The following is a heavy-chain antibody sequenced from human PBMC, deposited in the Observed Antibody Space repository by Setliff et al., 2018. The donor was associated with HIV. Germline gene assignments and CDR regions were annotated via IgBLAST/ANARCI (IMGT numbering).Heavy chain of an antibody. Sequence: ASVKVSCKASGGTFSSQAINWVRQAPGQGLEWMGGIIPMYGSVDYAQKFQGRVTITTDESTSAAYMELSRLRSEDTAAYYCAREGSAWSDLPNWWTQGLNRFDPWGQGTRVTVSS. CDR1: GGTFSSQA. CDR3: AREGSAWSDLPNWWTQGLNRFDP. V-gene: IGHV1-69*05. D-gene: IGHD6-19*01. CDR2: IIPMYGSV. J-gene: IGHJ5*02.